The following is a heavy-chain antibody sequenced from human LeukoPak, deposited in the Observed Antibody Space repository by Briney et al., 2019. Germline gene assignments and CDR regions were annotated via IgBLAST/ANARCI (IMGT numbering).Heavy chain of an antibody. CDR1: GFRVGEYC. CDR2: ISSSSSYT. CDR3: ATGGYENH. D-gene: IGHD5-12*01. V-gene: IGHV3-11*06. Sequence: GGSLKLSCAVAGFRVGEYCMSWMRQAQGKGLEWVSYISSSSSYTNYADSVKGRFTISRDNAKNSLYLQMNSLKVEDTAVYYCATGGYENHWGQGALVTVSS. J-gene: IGHJ4*02.